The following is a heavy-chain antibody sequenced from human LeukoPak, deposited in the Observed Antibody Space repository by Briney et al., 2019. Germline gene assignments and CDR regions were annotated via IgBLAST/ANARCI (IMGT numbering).Heavy chain of an antibody. J-gene: IGHJ3*02. D-gene: IGHD1-26*01. Sequence: PSETLSLTCTVSGYSISSGYFCGWIRQPPGKGLEWTGSICHIGSTYYNPSPKSRVTISVDTSKNQFSLKLSSVTVADTAVYYCARRGIVGGTMVAFDIWGQGTMVTVSS. CDR3: ARRGIVGGTMVAFDI. V-gene: IGHV4-38-2*02. CDR1: GYSISSGYF. CDR2: ICHIGST.